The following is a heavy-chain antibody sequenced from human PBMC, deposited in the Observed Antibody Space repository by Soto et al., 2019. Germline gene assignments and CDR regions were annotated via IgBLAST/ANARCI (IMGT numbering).Heavy chain of an antibody. D-gene: IGHD6-13*01. CDR1: GFTFSSYA. V-gene: IGHV3-30-3*01. Sequence: PGGSLRLSCAASGFTFSSYAMHWVRQAPGKGLEWVAVISYDGSNKYYADSVKGRFTISRDNSKNTLYLQMNSLRAEDTAVYYCAREAPRSRIAAAGTIDYWGQGTLVTVSS. J-gene: IGHJ4*02. CDR2: ISYDGSNK. CDR3: AREAPRSRIAAAGTIDY.